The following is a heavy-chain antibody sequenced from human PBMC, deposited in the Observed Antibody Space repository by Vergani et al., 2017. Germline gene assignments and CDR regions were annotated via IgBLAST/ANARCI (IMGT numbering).Heavy chain of an antibody. J-gene: IGHJ3*02. Sequence: QVQLQESGPGLVKPSETLSLTCTVSGGSISSYYWSWIRQPPGKGLEWIGYIYYSGSTNYNPSLKSRVTISVDTSKNQFSLKLSSVTAADTAVYYCARDPGSSTSRYAFDIWGQGTMVTVSS. V-gene: IGHV4-59*12. CDR3: ARDPGSSTSRYAFDI. CDR1: GGSISSYY. D-gene: IGHD2-2*01. CDR2: IYYSGST.